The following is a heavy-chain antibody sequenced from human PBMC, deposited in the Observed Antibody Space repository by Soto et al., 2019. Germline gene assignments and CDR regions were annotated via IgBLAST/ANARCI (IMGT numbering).Heavy chain of an antibody. Sequence: QVQLVQSGAEVKKPGASVKVSCKASGYTFSDYYMHWVRQAPGQGPEWMGWINPNSGGTNYAQKFQGWITMTSDTSLSTAYMALSRLRSDDTAVYYCAREGMAAADVNWFDPWGQGTLVTVSS. J-gene: IGHJ5*02. CDR2: INPNSGGT. D-gene: IGHD6-13*01. V-gene: IGHV1-2*04. CDR3: AREGMAAADVNWFDP. CDR1: GYTFSDYY.